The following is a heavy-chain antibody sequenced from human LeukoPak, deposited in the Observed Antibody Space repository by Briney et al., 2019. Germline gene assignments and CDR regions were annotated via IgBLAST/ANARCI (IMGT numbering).Heavy chain of an antibody. Sequence: SETLSLTCTVSGGSISSGGYYWSWIRQHPGKRLEWIGYIYYSGSTYYNPSLKSRVTISVDTSKNQFSLKLSSVTAADTAVYYCAREAAGRGRYMDVWGKGTTVTVSS. CDR2: IYYSGST. J-gene: IGHJ6*03. V-gene: IGHV4-31*03. CDR1: GGSISSGGYY. D-gene: IGHD6-13*01. CDR3: AREAAGRGRYMDV.